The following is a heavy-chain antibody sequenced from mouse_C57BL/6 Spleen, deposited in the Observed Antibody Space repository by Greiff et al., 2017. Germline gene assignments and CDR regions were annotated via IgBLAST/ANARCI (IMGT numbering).Heavy chain of an antibody. CDR2: INYDGSST. D-gene: IGHD2-4*01. J-gene: IGHJ4*01. CDR1: GFTFSDYY. V-gene: IGHV5-16*01. Sequence: EVQLVESEGGLVQPGSSMKLSCTASGFTFSDYYMAWVRQVPEKGLEWVANINYDGSSTYYLDSLKSRFIISRDSAKNILYLQMSSLKSEDTATYYCARDQGAYDYDGGAMDYWGQGTSVTVSS. CDR3: ARDQGAYDYDGGAMDY.